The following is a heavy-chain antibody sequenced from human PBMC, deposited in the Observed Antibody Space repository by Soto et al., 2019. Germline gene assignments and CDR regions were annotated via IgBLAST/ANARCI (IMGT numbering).Heavy chain of an antibody. D-gene: IGHD2-2*01. CDR3: TLLRYCSSTSCFRQYNWFDP. V-gene: IGHV3-49*03. CDR2: IRSKAYGGTT. Sequence: GGSLRLSCTASGFTFGAYAMSWFRQAPGKGLEWVGFIRSKAYGGTTEYAASVKGRFTISRDDSKSIAYLQMNSLKTEDTAVYYCTLLRYCSSTSCFRQYNWFDPWGQGTLVTAPQ. J-gene: IGHJ5*02. CDR1: GFTFGAYA.